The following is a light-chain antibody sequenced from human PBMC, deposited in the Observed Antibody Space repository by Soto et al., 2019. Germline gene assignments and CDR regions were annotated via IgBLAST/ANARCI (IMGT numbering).Light chain of an antibody. CDR2: GAD. CDR1: QDITND. V-gene: IGKV1-17*01. Sequence: DIQMNQSPSSLSASVGDRVTITCRASQDITNDLGWYQQKPGNAPKRMIYGADSLQSGVPSRFSGSGAGTEFTLSFSSLQPEDFATYYCLQHNNYPVTFGQVTRLEI. CDR3: LQHNNYPVT. J-gene: IGKJ5*01.